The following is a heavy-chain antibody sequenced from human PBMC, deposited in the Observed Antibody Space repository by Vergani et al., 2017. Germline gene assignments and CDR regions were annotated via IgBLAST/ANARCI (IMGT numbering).Heavy chain of an antibody. V-gene: IGHV3-7*01. Sequence: EVQLLESGGGLVQPGGSLRLSCAASGFTFSSYWMSWVRQAPGKGLEWVANIKQDGSEKYYVDSVKGRFTISRDNAKNSLYLQMNSLRAEDTAVYYCARIGVAVAGLGVDYWGQGTLVTVSS. D-gene: IGHD6-19*01. CDR3: ARIGVAVAGLGVDY. J-gene: IGHJ4*02. CDR1: GFTFSSYW. CDR2: IKQDGSEK.